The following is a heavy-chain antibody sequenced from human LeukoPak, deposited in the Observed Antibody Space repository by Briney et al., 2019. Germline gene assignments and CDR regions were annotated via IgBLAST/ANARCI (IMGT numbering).Heavy chain of an antibody. V-gene: IGHV3-74*01. CDR2: INSDGSST. J-gene: IGHJ4*02. CDR1: GFTFSSYW. CDR3: GRGGKVEQLVLAR. Sequence: PGGSLRLSCAASGFTFSSYWMHWVRQAPGKGLVWVPRINSDGSSTSYADSVKGRFTISRDNAKNTLYLQMNSLRAEDTAVYYCGRGGKVEQLVLARWGQGSLVTVSS. D-gene: IGHD6-13*01.